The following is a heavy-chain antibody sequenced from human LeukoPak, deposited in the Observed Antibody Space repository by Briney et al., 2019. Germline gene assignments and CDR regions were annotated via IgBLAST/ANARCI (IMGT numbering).Heavy chain of an antibody. D-gene: IGHD6-13*01. V-gene: IGHV3-23*01. CDR1: GFTFSSYA. J-gene: IGHJ4*02. CDR3: AKYGARIAAAGTDY. CDR2: ISGSGGST. Sequence: PGGSLRLSCAASGFTFSSYAMSWVRQAPGKGLEWVSAISGSGGSTYYADSVKGRFTISRDNSKNTLCLQMNSLRAEDTAVYYCAKYGARIAAAGTDYWGQGTLVTVSS.